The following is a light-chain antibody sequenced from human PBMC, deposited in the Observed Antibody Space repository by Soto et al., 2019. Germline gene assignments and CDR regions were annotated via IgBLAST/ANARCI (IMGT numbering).Light chain of an antibody. CDR1: NSDVGGYNF. J-gene: IGLJ1*01. Sequence: QSVLTQPRSVSGLPGLSVTISCTGTNSDVGGYNFVSWYQQYPGKAPKYMTYDVSKRHSGVPNRFSGSKSGNTACLTISGILAEDEADYYCCSFAGSHTYVFGTETKISVL. CDR3: CSFAGSHTYV. V-gene: IGLV2-11*01. CDR2: DVS.